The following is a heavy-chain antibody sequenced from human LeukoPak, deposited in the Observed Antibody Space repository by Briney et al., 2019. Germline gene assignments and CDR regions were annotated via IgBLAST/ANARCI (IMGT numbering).Heavy chain of an antibody. Sequence: PSETLSLTCTVSGYSIRSGYSWGWIRQPPGQGLEWIGSIYQSGSTYYNPSLKSRVTISMDKSKNQFSLKLSSVTAADTAVYYCARLTSLGSSGYFSCYFDYWGQGTLVTVSS. CDR1: GYSIRSGYS. D-gene: IGHD3-22*01. V-gene: IGHV4-38-2*02. J-gene: IGHJ4*02. CDR2: IYQSGST. CDR3: ARLTSLGSSGYFSCYFDY.